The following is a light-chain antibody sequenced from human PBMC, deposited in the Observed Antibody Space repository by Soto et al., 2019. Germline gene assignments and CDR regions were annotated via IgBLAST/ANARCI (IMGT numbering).Light chain of an antibody. J-gene: IGLJ1*01. V-gene: IGLV2-8*01. CDR1: SSDVGAYNY. CDR3: AAWDDSLNGRV. CDR2: EVT. Sequence: QSALTQPPSASGSLGQSVTISCTGTSSDVGAYNYVSWYQQHPGKAPKLMIYEVTRRPSGVPDRFSGSKSGTSASLAISGLQSDDEADYYCAAWDDSLNGRVFGTGTKLTVL.